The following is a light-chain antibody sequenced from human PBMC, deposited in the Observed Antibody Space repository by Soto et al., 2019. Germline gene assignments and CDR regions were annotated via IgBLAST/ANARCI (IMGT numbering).Light chain of an antibody. CDR1: QSISSW. J-gene: IGKJ1*01. Sequence: DIQMTQSPSTLSASVGDRVTITCRASQSISSWLAWYQQKTGKAPKLLIYDASSLESGVPSRFSGSGSGTEFTLTISNLQPDDFATYYCQQYNSYSWTFGQGTKVEIK. CDR3: QQYNSYSWT. CDR2: DAS. V-gene: IGKV1-5*01.